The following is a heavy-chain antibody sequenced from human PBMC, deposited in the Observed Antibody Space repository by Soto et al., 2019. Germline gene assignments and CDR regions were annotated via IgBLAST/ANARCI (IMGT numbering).Heavy chain of an antibody. D-gene: IGHD6-19*01. CDR3: ARGGPYSSGWYVNYYYYMDV. Sequence: QVQLQESGPGLVNPSQTLSLTCTVSGGSISSGGYYWSWIRQHPGKGLEWIGYIYYSGSTYYNPSLKSRVTISVATSKNQFSLKLSSVTAADTAVYYCARGGPYSSGWYVNYYYYMDVWGKGTTVTVSS. CDR1: GGSISSGGYY. V-gene: IGHV4-31*03. CDR2: IYYSGST. J-gene: IGHJ6*03.